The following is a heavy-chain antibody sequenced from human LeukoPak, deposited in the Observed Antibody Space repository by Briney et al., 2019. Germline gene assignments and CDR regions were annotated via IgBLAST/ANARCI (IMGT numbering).Heavy chain of an antibody. Sequence: KASETLSLTCTVSGYSISSGYYWGWIRQSPGKGLEWIGNIYRRGSTHYNPSLKSRVTISVDTSKNQFSLKLSSVTAADTAVYYCARATPSLTMVRGVILYYFDYWGQGTLVTVSS. CDR1: GYSISSGYY. D-gene: IGHD3-10*01. V-gene: IGHV4-38-2*02. CDR3: ARATPSLTMVRGVILYYFDY. J-gene: IGHJ4*02. CDR2: IYRRGST.